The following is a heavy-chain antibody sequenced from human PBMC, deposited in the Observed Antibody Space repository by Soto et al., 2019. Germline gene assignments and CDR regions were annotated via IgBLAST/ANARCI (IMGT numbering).Heavy chain of an antibody. CDR3: AKDHCSGGNCYRNWFDP. CDR2: ISDSGGRT. Sequence: EVQLLESGGGLVQPGGSLRLSCAASGFTFSTYGMSWVRQAPGKGLEWVSRISDSGGRTYYADSVKGRFSISRDNSKNXAFLQMNSLRVEDTAVYFCAKDHCSGGNCYRNWFDPWGQGTLVTVSS. D-gene: IGHD2-15*01. J-gene: IGHJ5*02. CDR1: GFTFSTYG. V-gene: IGHV3-23*01.